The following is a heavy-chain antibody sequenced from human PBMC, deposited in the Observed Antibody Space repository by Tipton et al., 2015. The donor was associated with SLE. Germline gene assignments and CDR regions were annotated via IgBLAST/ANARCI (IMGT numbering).Heavy chain of an antibody. J-gene: IGHJ3*02. D-gene: IGHD1-26*01. CDR2: FSGSGGST. CDR3: AKSHRQWERHLGAFDI. Sequence: GSLRLSCAASGFTFSTYTMNWVRQAPGKGLEWVSTFSGSGGSTYYADSVKGRFTISRDTSKNTLYLQMNSLRAEDTAVYYCAKSHRQWERHLGAFDIWGQGTMVTVSS. V-gene: IGHV3-23*01. CDR1: GFTFSTYT.